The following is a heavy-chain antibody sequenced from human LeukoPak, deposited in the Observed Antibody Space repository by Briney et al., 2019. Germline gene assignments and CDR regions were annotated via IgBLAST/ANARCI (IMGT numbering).Heavy chain of an antibody. Sequence: ASVKVSCKASGYTFTGYYMHWVRQAPGQGLEWMGWINPNSGGTNYAQKFQGRVTMTRGTSISTAYMELSRLRSDDTAVYYCAREDSYGYYFDYWGQGTLVTVSS. D-gene: IGHD5-18*01. J-gene: IGHJ4*02. CDR1: GYTFTGYY. CDR2: INPNSGGT. V-gene: IGHV1-2*02. CDR3: AREDSYGYYFDY.